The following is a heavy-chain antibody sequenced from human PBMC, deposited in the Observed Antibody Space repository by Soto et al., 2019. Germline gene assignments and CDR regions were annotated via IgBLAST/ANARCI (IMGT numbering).Heavy chain of an antibody. V-gene: IGHV4-30-4*01. Sequence: TLSLTCTVSGGSISSGDYYWSWIRQPPGKGLEWIGYIYYSGSTYYNPSLKSRVTISVDTSKNQFSLKLSSVTAADTAVYYCARHTPAISISDHWGQGTLVTVS. CDR1: GGSISSGDYY. CDR3: ARHTPAISISDH. CDR2: IYYSGST. J-gene: IGHJ4*02. D-gene: IGHD2-15*01.